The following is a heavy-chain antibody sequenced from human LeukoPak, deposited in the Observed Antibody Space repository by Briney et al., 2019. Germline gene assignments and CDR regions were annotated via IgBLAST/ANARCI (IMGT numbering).Heavy chain of an antibody. CDR1: GFALTSYT. J-gene: IGHJ3*02. CDR2: LRGPEGSP. CDR3: AKVPTYLSILTGFPFDI. Sequence: GGSLTLSCAASGFALTSYTMSWVRQAPGKGLEWVSSLRGPEGSPFYADSVKGRFTISRDNSKNTLYLQMNSLSAEDTALYYCAKVPTYLSILTGFPFDIWGQGTMVTVSS. V-gene: IGHV3-23*01. D-gene: IGHD3-9*01.